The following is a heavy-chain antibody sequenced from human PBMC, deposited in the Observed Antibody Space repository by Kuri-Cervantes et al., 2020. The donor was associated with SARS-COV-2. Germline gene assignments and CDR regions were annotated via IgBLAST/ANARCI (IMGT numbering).Heavy chain of an antibody. CDR2: ISGSGSYI. J-gene: IGHJ6*03. CDR1: GFTFSGYT. Sequence: GESLKISCGATGFTFSGYTMNWVRQAPGKALEWVSSISGSGSYIYYADSMKGRLTVSRDSAKNPLYLQMNSLRGEDTAVYYCARVAGEGPIYYYYMDVWGKGTTVTVSS. V-gene: IGHV3-21*01. CDR3: ARVAGEGPIYYYYMDV. D-gene: IGHD2-21*01.